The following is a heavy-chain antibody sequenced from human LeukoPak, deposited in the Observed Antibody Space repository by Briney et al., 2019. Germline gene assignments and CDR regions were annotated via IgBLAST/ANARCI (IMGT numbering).Heavy chain of an antibody. CDR1: GGSISSYY. D-gene: IGHD3-22*01. V-gene: IGHV4-59*12. CDR3: ARAKTHYYDNSAYVSAFDY. CDR2: IYYSGST. J-gene: IGHJ4*02. Sequence: PSETLSLTCTVSGGSISSYYWSWIRQPPGKGLEWIGYIYYSGSTYYNPSLKSRVTISVDTSKNQFSLKLSSVTAADTAVYYCARAKTHYYDNSAYVSAFDYWGQGTLVTVSS.